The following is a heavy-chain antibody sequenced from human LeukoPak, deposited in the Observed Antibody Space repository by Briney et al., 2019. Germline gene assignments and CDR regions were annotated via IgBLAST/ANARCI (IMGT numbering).Heavy chain of an antibody. Sequence: PSETLSLTCTVSGGSISSYYWSWLRQPPGKGLEWIGYIYYSGSTNYNPSLKSRVTISVDTSKNQFSLKLSSVTAADTAVYYCARGVGDPHYFYYYYMDVWGKGTTVTVSS. CDR2: IYYSGST. V-gene: IGHV4-59*01. CDR1: GGSISSYY. D-gene: IGHD2-21*02. J-gene: IGHJ6*03. CDR3: ARGVGDPHYFYYYYMDV.